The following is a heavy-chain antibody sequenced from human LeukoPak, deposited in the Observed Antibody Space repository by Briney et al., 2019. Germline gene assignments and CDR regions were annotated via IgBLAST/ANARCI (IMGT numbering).Heavy chain of an antibody. J-gene: IGHJ5*02. CDR1: GYSFTSYR. Sequence: GESLKISCKGSGYSFTSYRIGWVRQMPGKGLEWMGIIYPGDSDTRYSPSFQGQVTISADKSISTAYLQWSSLKASDTAMYYCARRTSSTSKKENWFDPWGQGTLVTVSS. V-gene: IGHV5-51*01. CDR3: ARRTSSTSKKENWFDP. CDR2: IYPGDSDT. D-gene: IGHD2-2*01.